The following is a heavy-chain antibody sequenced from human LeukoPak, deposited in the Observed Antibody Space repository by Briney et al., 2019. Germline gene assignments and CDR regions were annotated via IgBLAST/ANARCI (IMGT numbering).Heavy chain of an antibody. Sequence: SETLSLTCTVSGGSISSGGYYWSWIRQHPGKGLEWIGYIYYSGSTYYNPSLKSRVTISVDTSKDQFSLKLSSVTAADTAVYYCARDGGGLNAFDIWGQGTMVTVSS. D-gene: IGHD3-16*01. CDR1: GGSISSGGYY. J-gene: IGHJ3*02. CDR3: ARDGGGLNAFDI. V-gene: IGHV4-31*03. CDR2: IYYSGST.